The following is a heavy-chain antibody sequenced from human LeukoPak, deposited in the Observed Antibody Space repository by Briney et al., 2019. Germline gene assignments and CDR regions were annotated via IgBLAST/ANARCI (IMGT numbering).Heavy chain of an antibody. J-gene: IGHJ4*02. V-gene: IGHV3-21*01. CDR2: ISSSSSYI. CDR1: GFTFSSYS. CDR3: ARDSSGSYYRFDY. Sequence: GGSLRLSCAASGFTFSSYSMNWVRQAPGKGLEWVSSISSSSSYIHCADSLKGRFTISRDNAQNSLYLQMNSLRAEDTAVYYCARDSSGSYYRFDYWGQGALVTVSS. D-gene: IGHD1-26*01.